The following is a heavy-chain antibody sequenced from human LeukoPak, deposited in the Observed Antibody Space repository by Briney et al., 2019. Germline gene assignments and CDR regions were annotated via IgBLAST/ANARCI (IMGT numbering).Heavy chain of an antibody. CDR1: GLTFSSYA. CDR3: ARDLGY. V-gene: IGHV3-30-3*01. CDR2: ISYDGSNK. Sequence: GGSLRLSCAASGLTFSSYAMHWVRQAPGKGLEWVAVISYDGSNKHYADSVRGRFTISRDNSKNTLYLQMNSLRAEDTAVYYCARDLGYWGQGTLVTVSS. J-gene: IGHJ4*02.